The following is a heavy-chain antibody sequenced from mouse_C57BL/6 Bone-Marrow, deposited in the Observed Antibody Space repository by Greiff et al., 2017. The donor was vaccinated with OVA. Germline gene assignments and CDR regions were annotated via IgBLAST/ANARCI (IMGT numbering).Heavy chain of an antibody. J-gene: IGHJ1*03. CDR1: GYTFTDYY. Sequence: VQLKESGAELVRPGASVKLSCKASGYTFTDYYINWVKQRPGQGLEWIARIYPGSGNTYYNEKFKGKATLTAETSSSTAYMQLSSLTSEDSAVYFCANPYYYGSSYWYFDVWGKGTTVTVSS. D-gene: IGHD1-1*01. CDR2: IYPGSGNT. CDR3: ANPYYYGSSYWYFDV. V-gene: IGHV1-76*01.